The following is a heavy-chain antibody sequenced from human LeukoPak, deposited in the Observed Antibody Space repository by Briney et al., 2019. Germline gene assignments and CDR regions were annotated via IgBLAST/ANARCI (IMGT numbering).Heavy chain of an antibody. V-gene: IGHV3-30*02. Sequence: GGSLRLSCAASGFTFSNYGMHWVRQAPGKGLEWVAFIRYDGSNKYYADSVKGRFTISRDNSKNTLYLQMNSLTTEDTAIYYCEATRQDPDHIWLQNYYSYMDVWGKGTTVTVSS. D-gene: IGHD5-24*01. CDR1: GFTFSNYG. J-gene: IGHJ6*03. CDR2: IRYDGSNK. CDR3: EATRQDPDHIWLQNYYSYMDV.